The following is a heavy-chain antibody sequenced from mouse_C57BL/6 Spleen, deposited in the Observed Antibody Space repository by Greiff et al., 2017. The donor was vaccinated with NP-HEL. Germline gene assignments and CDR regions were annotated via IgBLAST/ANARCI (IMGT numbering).Heavy chain of an antibody. V-gene: IGHV1-69*01. Sequence: VQLQQPGAELVMPGASVKLSCKASGYTFTSYWMHWVKQRPGQGLEWIGEIDPSDSYTNYNQKFKGKSTLTVDKSSSTAYMQLSSLTSEDSAVYYCARVDGNDGDFDYWGQGTTLTVSS. D-gene: IGHD2-2*01. CDR2: IDPSDSYT. J-gene: IGHJ2*01. CDR3: ARVDGNDGDFDY. CDR1: GYTFTSYW.